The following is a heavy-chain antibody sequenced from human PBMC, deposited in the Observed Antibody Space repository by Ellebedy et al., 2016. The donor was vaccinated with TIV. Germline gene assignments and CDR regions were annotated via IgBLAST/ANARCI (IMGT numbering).Heavy chain of an antibody. CDR3: ARETGGTLDY. J-gene: IGHJ4*02. CDR2: IYSGVST. CDR1: GSSVSNAAYH. V-gene: IGHV4-31*03. D-gene: IGHD1-14*01. Sequence: LRLSXIVSGSSVSNAAYHWSWIRQHPGQGLEWIGYIYSGVSTYSNPSLESRVTISVDRSKNQFSLKLSSVTAADTAVYYCARETGGTLDYWGQGTLVLVSS.